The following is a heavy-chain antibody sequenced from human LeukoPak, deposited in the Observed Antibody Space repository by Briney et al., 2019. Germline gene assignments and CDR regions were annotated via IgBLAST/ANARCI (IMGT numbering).Heavy chain of an antibody. Sequence: GGSLRLSCAASGFTFSSYSMNWVRQAPGKGLEWVSSISSSSSYIYYADSVKGRFTISRDNAKNSLYLQMNSLRTEDTAVYYCAREEITRSAFDIWGQGTMVTVSS. V-gene: IGHV3-21*04. CDR3: AREEITRSAFDI. J-gene: IGHJ3*02. CDR2: ISSSSSYI. CDR1: GFTFSSYS. D-gene: IGHD2-2*01.